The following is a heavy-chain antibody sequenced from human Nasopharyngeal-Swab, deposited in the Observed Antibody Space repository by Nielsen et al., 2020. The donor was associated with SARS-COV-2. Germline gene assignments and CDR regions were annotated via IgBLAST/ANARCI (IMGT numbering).Heavy chain of an antibody. CDR3: AKADDNGFGSYFDS. J-gene: IGHJ4*02. CDR2: ISVHDETT. CDR1: GFSFDDCA. D-gene: IGHD3-10*01. Sequence: GESLKISCAASGFSFDDCAMHWVRQRPGRGLEWVAIISVHDETTYYADSMKGRFTISRDNSKHSLYLQMKGLKMEDTAFYYCAKADDNGFGSYFDSWGRGTLVTVSS. V-gene: IGHV3-43*02.